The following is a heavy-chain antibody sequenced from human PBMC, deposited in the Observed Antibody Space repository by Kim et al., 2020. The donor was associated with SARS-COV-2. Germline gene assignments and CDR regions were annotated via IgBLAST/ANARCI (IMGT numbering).Heavy chain of an antibody. CDR3: AKDTDV. CDR2: DGSAA. Sequence: DGSAAYYVDSVKGRFTISRDNAKNSVSLQMNSLRVEDTAVYYCAKDTDVWGQGTMVTVSS. J-gene: IGHJ6*02. V-gene: IGHV3-7*03.